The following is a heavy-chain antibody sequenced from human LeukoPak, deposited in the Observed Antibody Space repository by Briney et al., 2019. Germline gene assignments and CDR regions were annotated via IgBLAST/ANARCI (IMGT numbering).Heavy chain of an antibody. V-gene: IGHV3-7*01. D-gene: IGHD5-24*01. CDR2: IKQDGSEK. CDR1: GFTFSSYW. J-gene: IGHJ3*02. Sequence: PGGSLRLSCAASGFTFSSYWMSWVRQAPGKGLEWVANIKQDGSEKYYVDSVKGRFTISRDNAKNSLYLQMNSLRAEDTAAYYCARGRDGYNLVDAFDIWGQGIMVTVSS. CDR3: ARGRDGYNLVDAFDI.